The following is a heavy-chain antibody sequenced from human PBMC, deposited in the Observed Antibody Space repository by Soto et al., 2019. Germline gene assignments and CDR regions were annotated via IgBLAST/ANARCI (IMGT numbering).Heavy chain of an antibody. V-gene: IGHV4-31*03. CDR3: ASAAGTEKDAFDI. J-gene: IGHJ3*02. Sequence: TLSLTCTVPGGSISSGGYYWSWIRQHPGKGLEWIGYIYYSGSTYYNPSLKSRVTISVDTSKNQFSLKLSSVTAADTAVYYCASAAGTEKDAFDIWGQGTMVTVSS. D-gene: IGHD6-13*01. CDR2: IYYSGST. CDR1: GGSISSGGYY.